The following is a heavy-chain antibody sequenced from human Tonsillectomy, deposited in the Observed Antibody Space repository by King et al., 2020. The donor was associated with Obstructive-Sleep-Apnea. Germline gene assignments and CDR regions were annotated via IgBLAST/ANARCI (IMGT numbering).Heavy chain of an antibody. CDR3: ARGTRAFDS. Sequence: QLVQSGAEVKKPGASVKVSCKASGYNFTRFEIDWVRQATGQGLEWMGWMNPNSVNTGHAQKFQGRVTMTRNTSISTAYMELSSLRSDDTAVYYCARGTRAFDSWGQGTLVSVSS. V-gene: IGHV1-8*01. CDR2: MNPNSVNT. CDR1: GYNFTRFE. J-gene: IGHJ4*02.